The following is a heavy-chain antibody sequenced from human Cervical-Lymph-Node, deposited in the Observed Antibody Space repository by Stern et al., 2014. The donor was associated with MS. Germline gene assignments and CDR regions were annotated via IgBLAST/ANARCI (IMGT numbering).Heavy chain of an antibody. CDR1: GFTFSSYW. J-gene: IGHJ4*02. CDR2: INSDGSST. CDR3: ARSYDFWSGYPADY. D-gene: IGHD3-3*01. V-gene: IGHV3-74*02. Sequence: EVQLLESGGGLVQPGGSLRLSCAASGFTFSSYWMHWVRQAPGKGLVWVSRINSDGSSTSYADSVKGRFTISRDNAKNTLYLQMNSLRAEDTAVYYCARSYDFWSGYPADYWGQGTLVTVSS.